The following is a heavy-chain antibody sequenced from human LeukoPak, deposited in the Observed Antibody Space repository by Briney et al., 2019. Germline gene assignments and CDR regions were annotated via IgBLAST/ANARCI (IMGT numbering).Heavy chain of an antibody. CDR1: GFTFSNYD. CDR2: MSGSGGST. V-gene: IGHV3-23*01. CDR3: AKFGNSVYYLHAFDI. Sequence: GGSLRLSCAASGFTFSNYDMSWVRQAPGKGLEWVSSMSGSGGSTYYADSVKGRFTISRDYSKNTLFLQMNSLRAEDTAVYYCAKFGNSVYYLHAFDIWGQGTMVTVSS. J-gene: IGHJ3*02. D-gene: IGHD3-22*01.